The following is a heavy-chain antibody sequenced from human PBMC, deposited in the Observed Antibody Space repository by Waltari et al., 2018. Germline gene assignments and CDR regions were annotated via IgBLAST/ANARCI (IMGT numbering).Heavy chain of an antibody. CDR2: LNQNGSP. Sequence: QVQLQQWGAGLLKPSETLSLTCGVSGGSFSDYYWTWIRQSSVTGLGWIGELNQNGSPNDNPSVKSRVSMSLDTSNNEFSLGLNSVTASDTAVYYCARATTGTVFGIQIRSVTFQPGRRFFNRWGQGSLVTVSS. V-gene: IGHV4-34*01. CDR1: GGSFSDYY. CDR3: ARATTGTVFGIQIRSVTFQPGRRFFNR. D-gene: IGHD4-17*01. J-gene: IGHJ1*01.